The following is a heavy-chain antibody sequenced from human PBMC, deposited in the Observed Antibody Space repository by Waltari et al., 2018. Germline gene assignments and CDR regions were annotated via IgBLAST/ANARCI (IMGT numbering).Heavy chain of an antibody. CDR3: ARGVWGIAAAAPLEGFDY. D-gene: IGHD6-13*01. CDR1: GGSISSGSYY. V-gene: IGHV4-61*02. J-gene: IGHJ4*02. Sequence: QVQLQESGPGLVKPSQTLSLTCTVSGGSISSGSYYWSWIRQPAGKGLEWIGRIYTSGSTNYNPSLKSRVTISVDTSKNQFSLKLSSVTAADTAVYYCARGVWGIAAAAPLEGFDYWGQGTLVTVSS. CDR2: IYTSGST.